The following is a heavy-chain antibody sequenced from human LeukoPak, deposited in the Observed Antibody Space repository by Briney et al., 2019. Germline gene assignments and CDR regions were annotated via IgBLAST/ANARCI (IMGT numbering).Heavy chain of an antibody. Sequence: GGSLRPSCAASGFTFSSYSMNWVRQAPGKGLEWVSSISSSSSYIYYADSVKGRFTISRDNAKNSLYLQMNSLRAEDTAVYYCARAAMSYSSGQESGYWGQGTLVTVSS. CDR2: ISSSSSYI. CDR1: GFTFSSYS. CDR3: ARAAMSYSSGQESGY. V-gene: IGHV3-21*01. J-gene: IGHJ4*02. D-gene: IGHD6-19*01.